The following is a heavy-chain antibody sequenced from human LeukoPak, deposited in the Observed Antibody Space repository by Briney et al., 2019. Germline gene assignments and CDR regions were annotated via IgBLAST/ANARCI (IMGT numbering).Heavy chain of an antibody. D-gene: IGHD3-3*01. V-gene: IGHV4-59*01. CDR1: GGSISSYY. Sequence: SSETLSLTCTVSGGSISSYYWSWIRQPPGKGLEWIGYIYHSGSTNYNPSLKSRVTITVDTSKNQFSLKLSSVTAADTAVYYCARGHGGDCWGQGTLVTVSS. CDR3: ARGHGGDC. CDR2: IYHSGST. J-gene: IGHJ4*02.